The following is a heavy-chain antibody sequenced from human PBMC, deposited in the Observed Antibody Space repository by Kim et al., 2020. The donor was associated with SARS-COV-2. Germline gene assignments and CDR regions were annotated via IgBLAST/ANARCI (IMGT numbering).Heavy chain of an antibody. J-gene: IGHJ4*02. V-gene: IGHV5-10-1*01. CDR3: ASTPGYSSGWYRRKEADY. Sequence: GESLKISCKGSGYSFTSYWISWVRQMPGKGLEWMGRIDPSDSYTNYSPSFQGHVTISADKSISTAYLQWSSLKASDTAMYYCASTPGYSSGWYRRKEADYWGQGTLVTVSS. CDR2: IDPSDSYT. D-gene: IGHD6-19*01. CDR1: GYSFTSYW.